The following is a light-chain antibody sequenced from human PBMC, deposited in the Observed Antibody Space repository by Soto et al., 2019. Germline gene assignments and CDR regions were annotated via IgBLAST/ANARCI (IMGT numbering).Light chain of an antibody. V-gene: IGKV3D-15*01. CDR3: QQYNTWPRT. CDR1: QSFTRR. J-gene: IGKJ1*01. Sequence: TVMTQSPATLSVSPGETATLSCRASQSFTRRLAWYQQKPGQAPRLLIYDVFTRATGIPARFSGSGSGTEFSLTITNLQSEDFAVYYCQQYNTWPRTFGQGTKVDIK. CDR2: DVF.